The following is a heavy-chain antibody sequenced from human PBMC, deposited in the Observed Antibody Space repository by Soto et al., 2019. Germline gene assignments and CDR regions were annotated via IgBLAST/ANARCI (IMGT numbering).Heavy chain of an antibody. J-gene: IGHJ4*02. Sequence: GGSLRLSCAASGFTFSSYWMSWVRQAPGKGLEWVANIKQDGSEKYYVDSVKGRFTISRDNAKNSLYLQMNSLRAEDTAVYYCARGWTFWSGYYYFDYWGQGTLVTVSS. V-gene: IGHV3-7*03. CDR1: GFTFSSYW. D-gene: IGHD3-3*01. CDR2: IKQDGSEK. CDR3: ARGWTFWSGYYYFDY.